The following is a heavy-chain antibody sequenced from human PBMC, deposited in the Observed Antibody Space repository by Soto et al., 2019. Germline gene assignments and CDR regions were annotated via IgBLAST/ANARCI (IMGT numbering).Heavy chain of an antibody. J-gene: IGHJ4*02. CDR2: ISGSGDNR. V-gene: IGHV3-23*01. CDR3: AKDGAIKPS. Sequence: GGSLRLSCAASGFTFSSYSMHWVRQAPGKGLEWVSFISGSGDNRFYVDSVKGRFTISRDISKNMLYLQMNSLRVEDTAVYYCAKDGAIKPSWGQGTLVTVPS. D-gene: IGHD3-16*01. CDR1: GFTFSSYS.